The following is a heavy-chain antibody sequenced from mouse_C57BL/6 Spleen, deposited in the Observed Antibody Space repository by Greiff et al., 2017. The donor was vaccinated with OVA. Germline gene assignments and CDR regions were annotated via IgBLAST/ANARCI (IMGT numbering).Heavy chain of an antibody. D-gene: IGHD1-1*01. J-gene: IGHJ2*01. Sequence: QVQLQQSGAELVRPGTSVKVSCKASGYAFTNYLIEWVKQRPGQGLEWIGVINPGSGGTNYNEKFKGKATLTADKSSSTAYMQLSSLTSEDSAVYFCARSGTVLDYWGQGTTLTVSS. V-gene: IGHV1-54*01. CDR2: INPGSGGT. CDR3: ARSGTVLDY. CDR1: GYAFTNYL.